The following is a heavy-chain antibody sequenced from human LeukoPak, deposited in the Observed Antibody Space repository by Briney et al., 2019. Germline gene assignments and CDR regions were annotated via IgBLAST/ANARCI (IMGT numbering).Heavy chain of an antibody. Sequence: GASVKVSCKASGGTFSSYAISWVRQAPGQGLEWMGRIIPILGIANYAQKFQGRVTITADKSTSTAYMELSSLRSEDTAVYYCASVDTAMVLAWYYYYGMDVWGQGTTVTVSS. J-gene: IGHJ6*02. CDR1: GGTFSSYA. D-gene: IGHD5-18*01. CDR3: ASVDTAMVLAWYYYYGMDV. V-gene: IGHV1-69*04. CDR2: IIPILGIA.